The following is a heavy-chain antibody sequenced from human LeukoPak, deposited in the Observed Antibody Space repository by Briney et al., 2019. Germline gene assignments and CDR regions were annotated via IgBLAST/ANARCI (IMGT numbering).Heavy chain of an antibody. V-gene: IGHV3-21*01. CDR2: ISSSSSYI. CDR3: ARLTTVTTTDY. D-gene: IGHD4-17*01. CDR1: GFTFSSYS. J-gene: IGHJ4*02. Sequence: PGGSLRLSCAASGFTFSSYSMNWVRQAPGEGLEWVSSISSSSSYIYYADSVKGRFTISRDNAKNSLYLQMNSLRAEDTAVYYCARLTTVTTTDYWGQGTLVTVSS.